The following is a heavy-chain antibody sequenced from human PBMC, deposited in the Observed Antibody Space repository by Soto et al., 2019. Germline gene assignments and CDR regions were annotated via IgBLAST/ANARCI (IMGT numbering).Heavy chain of an antibody. Sequence: SETLSLTCAVYGGSFSGYYWSWIRQPPGKGLEWIGEINHSGSTNYNPSLKSRVTISVDTSKNQFSLKLSSVTAADTAVYYCARAAPRYCSGGSCYSGRDYLGQGTPVTVSS. CDR3: ARAAPRYCSGGSCYSGRDY. J-gene: IGHJ4*02. CDR1: GGSFSGYY. D-gene: IGHD2-15*01. V-gene: IGHV4-34*01. CDR2: INHSGST.